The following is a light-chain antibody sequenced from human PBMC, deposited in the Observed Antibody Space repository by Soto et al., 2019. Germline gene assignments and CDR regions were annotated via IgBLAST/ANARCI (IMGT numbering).Light chain of an antibody. Sequence: QSVLAQPASVSGSPGQSITISCTGTSSDVGGYNYVSWYQQHPGKAPKLMIYDVSDRPSGVSNRFSGSKSGNTASPTISGLQAEDEADYYCSSYTSGFYVFGTGTKVTVL. V-gene: IGLV2-14*01. CDR1: SSDVGGYNY. CDR3: SSYTSGFYV. CDR2: DVS. J-gene: IGLJ1*01.